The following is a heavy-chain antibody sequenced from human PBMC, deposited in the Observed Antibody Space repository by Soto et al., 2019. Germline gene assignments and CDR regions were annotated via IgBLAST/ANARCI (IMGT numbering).Heavy chain of an antibody. CDR3: ARDGYASGWSSYAFDI. CDR1: GYSISSGYY. V-gene: IGHV4-38-2*02. Sequence: SETLSLTCAVSGYSISSGYYWGWIRQPPGKGLEWIGSMYTSGSTNYNPSLKSRVTMSVDTSKNQFSLKLNSLTAADTAVYYCARDGYASGWSSYAFDIWGQGTVVTVSS. CDR2: MYTSGST. J-gene: IGHJ3*02. D-gene: IGHD6-19*01.